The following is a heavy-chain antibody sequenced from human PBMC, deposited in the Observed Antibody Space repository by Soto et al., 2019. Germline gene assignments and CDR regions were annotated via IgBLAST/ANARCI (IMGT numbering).Heavy chain of an antibody. CDR1: GFTFSSYG. D-gene: IGHD3-16*01. J-gene: IGHJ6*02. Sequence: GGSLRLSCAASGFTFSSYGMHWVRQAPGKGLEWVAVIWYDGSNKYYADSVKGRFTISRDNSKNTLYLQMNSLRAEDTAVYYCARDLFFYAQYYYYGMDVWGQGTTVTVSS. CDR3: ARDLFFYAQYYYYGMDV. CDR2: IWYDGSNK. V-gene: IGHV3-33*01.